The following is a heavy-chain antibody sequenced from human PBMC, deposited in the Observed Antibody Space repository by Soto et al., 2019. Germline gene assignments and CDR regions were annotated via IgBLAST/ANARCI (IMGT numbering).Heavy chain of an antibody. D-gene: IGHD6-13*01. V-gene: IGHV3-7*01. CDR2: IKQDGSEK. CDR1: GFTFSSYW. J-gene: IGHJ4*02. CDR3: ARDSTGWQQLVNYFDY. Sequence: GGSLRLSCAASGFTFSSYWMSWVRQAPGKGLEWVASIKQDGSEKYYVDSVKGQFTISRDNAKISLYMQMNSLSAEDAAVYYCARDSTGWQQLVNYFDYWGQGTLVTVSS.